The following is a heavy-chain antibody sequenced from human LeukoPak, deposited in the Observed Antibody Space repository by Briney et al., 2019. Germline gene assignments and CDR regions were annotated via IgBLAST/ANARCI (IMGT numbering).Heavy chain of an antibody. Sequence: PSETLSLTCTVSGYSISSGYYWGWIRQPPGKGLEWIGSIYHSGSTYYNPSLKSRVTISVDTSKNQFSLKLSSVSAADTAVYYCARRQWLVYEFDYWGQGTLVTVSS. CDR3: ARRQWLVYEFDY. J-gene: IGHJ4*02. CDR1: GYSISSGYY. CDR2: IYHSGST. V-gene: IGHV4-38-2*02. D-gene: IGHD6-19*01.